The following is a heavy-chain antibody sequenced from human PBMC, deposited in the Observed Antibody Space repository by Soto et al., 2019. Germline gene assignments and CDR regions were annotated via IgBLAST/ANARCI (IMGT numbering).Heavy chain of an antibody. J-gene: IGHJ5*02. CDR3: ARANRPITMTYLNWFDP. Sequence: PSETLSLTCTVSGDSSTSYYWSWIRQPPGKGLEWIGYIYYSGSTNYNPSLKSRVTISVDTSKNQFSLNLNSVTAADTAVYYCARANRPITMTYLNWFDPWGQGTLVTVS. D-gene: IGHD3-22*01. CDR1: GDSSTSYY. CDR2: IYYSGST. V-gene: IGHV4-59*12.